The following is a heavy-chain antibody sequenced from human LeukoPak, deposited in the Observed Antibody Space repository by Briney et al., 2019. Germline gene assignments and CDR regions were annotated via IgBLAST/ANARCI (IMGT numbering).Heavy chain of an antibody. D-gene: IGHD6-19*01. V-gene: IGHV7-4-1*02. Sequence: ASVKVSCKASGYTFTRYAINWVRQAPGQGLEWMGWINTNTEDPAYAQGFTGRFVFSLDTSVSTAYLQISSLKAEDTAVYYCARGVTSGLFDYWGQGTLVTVSS. CDR3: ARGVTSGLFDY. CDR1: GYTFTRYA. J-gene: IGHJ4*02. CDR2: INTNTEDP.